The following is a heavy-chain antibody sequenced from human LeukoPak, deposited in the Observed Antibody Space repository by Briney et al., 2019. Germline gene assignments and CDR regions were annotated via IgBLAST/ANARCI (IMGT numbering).Heavy chain of an antibody. CDR3: AIGWLRGDYYGMDV. CDR2: ISGSGGST. D-gene: IGHD5-12*01. CDR1: GFTFSSYA. V-gene: IGHV3-23*01. Sequence: PEGSLRLSCAASGFTFSSYAMSWVRQAPGKGLEWVSAISGSGGSTYYADSVKGRFTISRDNSKNTLYLQMNSLRAEDTAVYYCAIGWLRGDYYGMDVWGQGTTVTVSS. J-gene: IGHJ6*02.